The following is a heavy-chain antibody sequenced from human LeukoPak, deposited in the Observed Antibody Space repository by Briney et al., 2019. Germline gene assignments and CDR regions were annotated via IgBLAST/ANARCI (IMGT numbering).Heavy chain of an antibody. CDR1: GFTFCSYS. CDR2: ISSSSSYI. J-gene: IGHJ6*04. D-gene: IGHD3-10*01. V-gene: IGHV3-21*01. CDR3: ARGLLWFGESTPDYGMDV. Sequence: GGSLRLSCAASGFTFCSYSMNWVRQAPGKGLEWVSSISSSSSYIYYADSVKGRFTISRDNAKNSLYLQMNSLRAEDTAVYYCARGLLWFGESTPDYGMDVWGKGTTVTVSS.